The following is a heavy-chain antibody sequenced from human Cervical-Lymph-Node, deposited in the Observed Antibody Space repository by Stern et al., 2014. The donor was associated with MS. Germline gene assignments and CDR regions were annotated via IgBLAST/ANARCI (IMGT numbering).Heavy chain of an antibody. CDR1: GYTFTSYG. J-gene: IGHJ4*02. D-gene: IGHD4-17*01. CDR2: ISAYNGNT. V-gene: IGHV1-18*01. Sequence: VQLEESGAEVKKPGASVKVSCKASGYTFTSYGISWVRQAPGQGLEWMGWISAYNGNTNYAQKLQGRVTMTTDTSTSTAYMELRSLRSDDTAVYYCARAPTPNYGDQVIFYWGQGTLVTVSS. CDR3: ARAPTPNYGDQVIFY.